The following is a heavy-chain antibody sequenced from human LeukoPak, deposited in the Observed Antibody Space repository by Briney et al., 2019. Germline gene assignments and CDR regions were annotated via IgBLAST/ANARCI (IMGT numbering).Heavy chain of an antibody. V-gene: IGHV4-34*01. J-gene: IGHJ5*02. D-gene: IGHD3-10*01. CDR3: ARPITMVRGVISFWFDP. Sequence: SETLSLTCAVYGGSFSGYYWSWIRQPPGKGLEWIGEINHSGSTNYNPSLESRVTISVDTSKNQFSLKLSSVTAADTAVYYCARPITMVRGVISFWFDPWGQGTLVTVSS. CDR1: GGSFSGYY. CDR2: INHSGST.